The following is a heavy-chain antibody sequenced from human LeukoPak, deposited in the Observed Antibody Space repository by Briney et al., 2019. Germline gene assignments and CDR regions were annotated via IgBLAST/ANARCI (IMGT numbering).Heavy chain of an antibody. V-gene: IGHV3-53*01. CDR1: GFTVSSNY. J-gene: IGHJ6*02. Sequence: PGGSLRLSCAASGFTVSSNYMSWVRQAPGKGLEWVSVIYSGGSTYYADSVKGRFTISRDNSKNTLYLQMNSLRAEDTAVYYCARDDWHGRLGYYYYGRDVWGQGTRVSVSS. CDR3: ARDDWHGRLGYYYYGRDV. D-gene: IGHD3-9*01. CDR2: IYSGGST.